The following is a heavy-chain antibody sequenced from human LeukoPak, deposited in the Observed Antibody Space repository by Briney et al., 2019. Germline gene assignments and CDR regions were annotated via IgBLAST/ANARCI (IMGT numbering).Heavy chain of an antibody. CDR3: ARGRMSVAGSYEY. CDR2: IKPDGSEK. D-gene: IGHD6-19*01. Sequence: GGSLRLSCAASGLTFGSYWMTWVRQAPGKGLECVANIKPDGSEKHYVDSVEGRFTISRDNAKTSLFLEMNSLRAEDTAVYYCARGRMSVAGSYEYWGQGTLVTVSS. J-gene: IGHJ4*02. V-gene: IGHV3-7*05. CDR1: GLTFGSYW.